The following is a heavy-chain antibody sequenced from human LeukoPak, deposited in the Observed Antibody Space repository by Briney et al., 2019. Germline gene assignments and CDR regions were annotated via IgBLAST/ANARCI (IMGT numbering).Heavy chain of an antibody. V-gene: IGHV1-18*01. CDR2: ISAYNGNT. D-gene: IGHD5-24*01. CDR1: GYTFTRYD. CDR3: ARVTGRLQSVRYMDV. J-gene: IGHJ6*03. Sequence: ASVKVSCTASGYTFTRYDINWVRQAPGQGLEWMGWISAYNGNTNYAQKLQGRVTMTTDTSTSTAYMELRSLRSDDTAVYYCARVTGRLQSVRYMDVWGKGTTVTVSS.